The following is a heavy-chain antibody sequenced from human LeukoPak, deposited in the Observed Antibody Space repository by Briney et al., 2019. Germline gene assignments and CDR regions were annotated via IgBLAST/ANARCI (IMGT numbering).Heavy chain of an antibody. V-gene: IGHV4-34*01. J-gene: IGHJ4*02. CDR2: INHSGST. Sequence: SETLSLTCAVYGGSFSGYYWSWIRQPPGKGLEWIGEINHSGSTNYNPSLKRRVTISVDTSKNQFSLKLSSVTAADTAVYYCARLYGYGYRYYFDYWGQGTLVTVSS. CDR1: GGSFSGYY. D-gene: IGHD5-18*01. CDR3: ARLYGYGYRYYFDY.